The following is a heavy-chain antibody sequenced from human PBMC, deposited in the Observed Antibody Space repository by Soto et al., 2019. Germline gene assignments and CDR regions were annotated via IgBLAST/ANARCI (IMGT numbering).Heavy chain of an antibody. Sequence: QLLQSGGGLVQPGGSLRLSCAASGFTFRNYAMSWVRQTPEKGLEWVSAINGGGISTYYADSVKGRFTISRDQSKNTIYLQMDSLRLEDTALYYCTKVRYLEWFLSGGGEESWGRGTLVTVSS. D-gene: IGHD3-3*01. CDR1: GFTFRNYA. J-gene: IGHJ5*02. CDR3: TKVRYLEWFLSGGGEES. CDR2: INGGGIST. V-gene: IGHV3-23*01.